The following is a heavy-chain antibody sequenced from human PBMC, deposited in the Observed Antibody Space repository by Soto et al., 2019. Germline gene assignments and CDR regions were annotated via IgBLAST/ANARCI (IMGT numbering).Heavy chain of an antibody. D-gene: IGHD6-19*01. CDR2: IYHSGST. Sequence: QLQLQESGSGLVKPSQTLSLTCAVSGGSISSGGYYWSWIRQPPGKGLEWIGYIYHSGSTYYNPSLKGRVTISGDRSNNQFSLKLSSVTAADTGVYCCASAGGLGAVAADYGGQGSLVTVYS. CDR3: ASAGGLGAVAADY. V-gene: IGHV4-30-2*01. CDR1: GGSISSGGYY. J-gene: IGHJ4*02.